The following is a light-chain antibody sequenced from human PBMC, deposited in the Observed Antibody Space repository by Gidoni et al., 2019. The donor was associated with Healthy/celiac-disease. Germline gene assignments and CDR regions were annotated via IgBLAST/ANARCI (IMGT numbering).Light chain of an antibody. Sequence: EIVLTQSPGTLSLSPGEGATLSCRASQSVSSSYLAWYQQKPGQAPRLLIYGASSRATGIPDRFSGSGSGTDFTLTISRLEPEDFAVYYCQQYGSSPGMFGQGTKVEIK. CDR3: QQYGSSPGM. CDR1: QSVSSSY. V-gene: IGKV3-20*01. CDR2: GAS. J-gene: IGKJ1*01.